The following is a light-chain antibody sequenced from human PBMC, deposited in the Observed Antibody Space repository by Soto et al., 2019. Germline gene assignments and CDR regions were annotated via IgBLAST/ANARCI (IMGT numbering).Light chain of an antibody. CDR3: QKYNSAPEA. CDR1: QGINNY. J-gene: IGKJ3*01. V-gene: IGKV1-27*01. Sequence: DIRMTQSPSSLSASVGDRVTITCRASQGINNYLAWYQKKSGKVPKLLIYAASTLQSGVQSRFSGSGSGTYFPLTFSSLQPEDVATYYFQKYNSAPEAFGSGTKLDIK. CDR2: AAS.